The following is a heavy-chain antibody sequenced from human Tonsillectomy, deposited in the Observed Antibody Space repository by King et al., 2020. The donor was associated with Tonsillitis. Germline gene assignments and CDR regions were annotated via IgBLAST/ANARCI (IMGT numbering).Heavy chain of an antibody. CDR1: GGSISSRIHY. CDR2: LYTSGSA. V-gene: IGHV4-61*02. CDR3: ARSRGWDFYLFDY. D-gene: IGHD6-19*01. J-gene: IGHJ4*02. Sequence: VQLQESGPGLVKPSQTLSLTCTVSGGSISSRIHYWSWIRQPAGKGLEWIGRLYTSGSANSNPSLESRVTISVDTSKNQFSLRLSSVTAADTAVYYCARSRGWDFYLFDYWGQGTLVTVSS.